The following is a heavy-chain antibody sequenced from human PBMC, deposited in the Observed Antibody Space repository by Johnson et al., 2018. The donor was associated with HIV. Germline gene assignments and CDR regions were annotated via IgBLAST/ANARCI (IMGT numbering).Heavy chain of an antibody. J-gene: IGHJ3*02. CDR2: ISYDGNKK. Sequence: QMLLVESGGGVVQPGRSLRLSCAASGFPLNTYAMHWIRQAPGKGLEWMALISYDGNKKYHADSVKGRFTISRDNSKNTLYLQMNSLRLEDTAVYYCERAMDYDYVWGTTNAFDIWGQGTLVTVSS. CDR1: GFPLNTYA. V-gene: IGHV3-30*04. D-gene: IGHD3-16*01. CDR3: ERAMDYDYVWGTTNAFDI.